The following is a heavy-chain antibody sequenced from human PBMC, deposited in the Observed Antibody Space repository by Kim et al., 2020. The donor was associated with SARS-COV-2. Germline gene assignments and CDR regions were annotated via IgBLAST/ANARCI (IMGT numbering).Heavy chain of an antibody. CDR1: GGSISSGGYY. D-gene: IGHD6-19*01. CDR2: IYYSGST. J-gene: IGHJ5*02. Sequence: SETLSLTCTVSGGSISSGGYYWSWIRQHPGKGLEWIGYIYYSGSTYYNPSLKSRVTISVDTSKNQFSLKLSSVTAADTAVYYCARDFRQYSSVWSSPFDPWGQGTLVTVSS. V-gene: IGHV4-31*03. CDR3: ARDFRQYSSVWSSPFDP.